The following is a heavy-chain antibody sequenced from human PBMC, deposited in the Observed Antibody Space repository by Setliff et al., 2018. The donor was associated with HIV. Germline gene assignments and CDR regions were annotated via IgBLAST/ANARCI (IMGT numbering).Heavy chain of an antibody. CDR2: IYSGGNT. CDR1: GFTFSTYP. D-gene: IGHD3-16*01. J-gene: IGHJ6*02. Sequence: GGSLRLSCAASGFTFSTYPMSWVRPAPGKGLEWVSVIYSGGNTYYADSVKGRFTISRDNSKNTLYFQMNSLRAEDTAVYYCAREEGGLYGMDVWGQGTTVTVSS. CDR3: AREEGGLYGMDV. V-gene: IGHV3-66*02.